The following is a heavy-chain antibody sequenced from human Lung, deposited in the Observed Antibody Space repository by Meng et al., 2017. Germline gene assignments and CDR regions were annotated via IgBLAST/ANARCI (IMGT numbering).Heavy chain of an antibody. V-gene: IGHV4-4*02. J-gene: IGHJ4*02. Sequence: QVQLPGAGPGLVKPSGTLSLTCAVSGGSISSDNWWSWVRQPPGKGLEWIGEIYHSGSTNYNPSLKSRITISVDKPKNQFSLTLSSVTAADTAVYYCTKNDFYCLGYWGQGTLVTVSS. CDR2: IYHSGST. CDR1: GGSISSDNW. D-gene: IGHD2-21*01. CDR3: TKNDFYCLGY.